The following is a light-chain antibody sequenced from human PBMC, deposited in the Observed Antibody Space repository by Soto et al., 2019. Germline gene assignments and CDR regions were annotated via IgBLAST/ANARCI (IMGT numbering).Light chain of an antibody. V-gene: IGKV3-11*01. CDR1: QSVFNNY. Sequence: LSPGESATLSCRASQSVFNNYLAWYQQKPGQAPRLLIYDASKRATGIPARFSGSGSGTDFTLTISSLEPEDFAVYYCQQRSHWVTFGQGTRLEIK. J-gene: IGKJ5*01. CDR3: QQRSHWVT. CDR2: DAS.